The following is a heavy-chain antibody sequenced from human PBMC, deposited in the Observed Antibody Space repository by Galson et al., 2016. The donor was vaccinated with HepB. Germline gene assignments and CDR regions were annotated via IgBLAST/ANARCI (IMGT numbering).Heavy chain of an antibody. D-gene: IGHD6-6*01. Sequence: CAISGDSVSSNSAAWHWIRQSPSRGLEWLGRTYYRSKWYNDYAVSVKSRIAINPDTSKNQFSLQLNSVTPEDTAVYYCAHKAARGFDSWGQGTLVTVSS. J-gene: IGHJ4*02. CDR1: GDSVSSNSAA. CDR2: TYYRSKWYN. V-gene: IGHV6-1*01. CDR3: AHKAARGFDS.